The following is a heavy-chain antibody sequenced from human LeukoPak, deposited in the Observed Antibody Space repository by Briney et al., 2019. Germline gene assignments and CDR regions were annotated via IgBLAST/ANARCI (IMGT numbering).Heavy chain of an antibody. J-gene: IGHJ3*02. CDR1: GFTFSRYW. V-gene: IGHV3-7*01. D-gene: IGHD1-26*01. CDR3: ARDREGSRDAFDI. Sequence: PGGSLRLSCAASGFTFSRYWMSWVRQAPGKGLELVANIKQDGSARLYGDSVKGRFTVSRDNAKNSLYIQMNSLRAEDTAVYYCARDREGSRDAFDIWGQGTMVTVSS. CDR2: IKQDGSAR.